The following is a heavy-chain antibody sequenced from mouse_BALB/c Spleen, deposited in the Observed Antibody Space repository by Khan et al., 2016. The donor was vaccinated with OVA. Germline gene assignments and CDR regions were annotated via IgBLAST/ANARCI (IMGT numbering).Heavy chain of an antibody. D-gene: IGHD2-2*01. Sequence: EVELVESGPELMKPGASVKISCKASGYSFTSYYIHWVKQSHGKSLEWIGYIDPFNGSTSYNQKFKGKATLTVDKSSSTAYMHLSSLTSEDSAVYYGAGHGYGAWFDYWGQGTLVTVSA. CDR1: GYSFTSYY. CDR2: IDPFNGST. CDR3: AGHGYGAWFDY. V-gene: IGHV1S135*01. J-gene: IGHJ3*01.